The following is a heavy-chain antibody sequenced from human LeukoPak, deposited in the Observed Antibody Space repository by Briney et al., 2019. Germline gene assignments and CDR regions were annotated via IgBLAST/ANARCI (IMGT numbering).Heavy chain of an antibody. J-gene: IGHJ4*02. V-gene: IGHV3-23*01. Sequence: PGGSLRLSCAASGPTFSTYAMSWVRQAPGKGLEWVSGISGSGDTTSYADSVKGRFTISRDNSKNTLYLQMNSLRAEDTAVYYCAKVRLGEFSSIDYWGQGTLVTVSS. CDR2: ISGSGDTT. D-gene: IGHD3-16*02. CDR1: GPTFSTYA. CDR3: AKVRLGEFSSIDY.